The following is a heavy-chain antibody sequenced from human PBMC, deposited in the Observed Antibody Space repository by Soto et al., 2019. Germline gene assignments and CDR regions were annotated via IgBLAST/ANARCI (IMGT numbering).Heavy chain of an antibody. CDR1: GFTFSNAW. CDR2: IKSKADGGTP. Sequence: EVQLVESGGGLVEPGGSLRLSCVVSGFTFSNAWMRWVRQAPGKGLEWVGRIKSKADGGTPEYAASVEGRFTISRDDSKNTLYLQMNSLKTEDTAVYYCTTDSRGDYYDSSGPGGAFDIWGQGTMVTVSS. CDR3: TTDSRGDYYDSSGPGGAFDI. V-gene: IGHV3-15*01. J-gene: IGHJ3*02. D-gene: IGHD3-22*01.